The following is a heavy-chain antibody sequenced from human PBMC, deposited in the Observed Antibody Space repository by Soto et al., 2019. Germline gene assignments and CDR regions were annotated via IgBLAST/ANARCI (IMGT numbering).Heavy chain of an antibody. V-gene: IGHV4-34*01. J-gene: IGHJ6*02. Sequence: PSETLSLTCAVYGGSFSGYYWSWIRQPPGKGLEWIGEINHSGSTNYNPSLKSRVTISVDTSKNQFSLKLSSVTAADTAVYYCARGPPITIFGVVIQGYYYYGMDVWGQGTTVTVSS. D-gene: IGHD3-3*01. CDR3: ARGPPITIFGVVIQGYYYYGMDV. CDR1: GGSFSGYY. CDR2: INHSGST.